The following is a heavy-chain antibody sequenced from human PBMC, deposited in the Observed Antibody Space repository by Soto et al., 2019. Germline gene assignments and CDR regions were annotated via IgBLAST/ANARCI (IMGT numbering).Heavy chain of an antibody. D-gene: IGHD5-18*01. CDR1: GFTFSSYA. CDR2: ISSNGGST. V-gene: IGHV3-64D*08. J-gene: IGHJ6*02. Sequence: GGSLRLSCSASGFTFSSYAMHWVRQAPGKGLEYVSAISSNGGSTYYADSVKGRFTISRDNSKNTLYLQMSSLRAEDTAVYYCARDKDTAMVTDYYYYGMDVWGQGTTVTVSS. CDR3: ARDKDTAMVTDYYYYGMDV.